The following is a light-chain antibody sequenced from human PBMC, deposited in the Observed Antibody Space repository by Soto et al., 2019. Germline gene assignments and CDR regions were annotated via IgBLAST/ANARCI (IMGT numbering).Light chain of an antibody. J-gene: IGKJ5*01. CDR3: QQYNTWTLIS. Sequence: EIVMTQSPATLSVSPGERATLSCRASQRIGNNLGWYQQKPGQAPRLLIYGASTRATGIPARFSGRGSGTEFTLTITSLQSEDSAVYYCQQYNTWTLISFGQGTRLEIK. V-gene: IGKV3-15*01. CDR1: QRIGNN. CDR2: GAS.